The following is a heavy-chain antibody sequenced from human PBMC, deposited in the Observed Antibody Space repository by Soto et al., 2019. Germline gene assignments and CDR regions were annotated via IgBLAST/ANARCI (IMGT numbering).Heavy chain of an antibody. CDR1: GYTFTSYG. Sequence: ASVKVSCKASGYTFTSYGISWVRQAPGQGLEWMGWISAYNGNTNYAQKLQGRVTMTTDTSTSTAYMELRSLRSDDTAVYYCARDRLIYDFWRAYYLENHKTAAFDIWGQGTMVTVS. CDR3: ARDRLIYDFWRAYYLENHKTAAFDI. CDR2: ISAYNGNT. J-gene: IGHJ3*02. D-gene: IGHD3-3*01. V-gene: IGHV1-18*01.